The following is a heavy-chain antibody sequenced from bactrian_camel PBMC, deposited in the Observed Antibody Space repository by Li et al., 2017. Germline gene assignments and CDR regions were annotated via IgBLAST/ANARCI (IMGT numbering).Heavy chain of an antibody. CDR2: LTIDGTT. V-gene: IGHV3S53*01. J-gene: IGHJ4*01. CDR1: GLWSC. Sequence: HVQLVESGGGSVQAGGSLRPSCAASGLWSCMAWFRQAPGKERERVAQLTIDGTTTYADSVIDRFIISKDSEKLTLYLQMNSLKPEDTAMYYCAAAPSHWPSLSCETYIYWGQGT. CDR3: AAAPSHWPSLSCETYIY. D-gene: IGHD1*01.